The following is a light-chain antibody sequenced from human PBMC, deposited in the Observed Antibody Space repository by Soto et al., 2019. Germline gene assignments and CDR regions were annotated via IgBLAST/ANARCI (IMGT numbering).Light chain of an antibody. Sequence: QSALTQPASVSGSPGHSITISCTGTSSDIGAYNYVSWYQQHPGKAPKLMIYEVTNRPSGISNRFSGSRSGNTASLSISGLQAEDEADYYCSSYSSAIAFVFGTGTKVTVL. CDR2: EVT. V-gene: IGLV2-14*01. J-gene: IGLJ1*01. CDR1: SSDIGAYNY. CDR3: SSYSSAIAFV.